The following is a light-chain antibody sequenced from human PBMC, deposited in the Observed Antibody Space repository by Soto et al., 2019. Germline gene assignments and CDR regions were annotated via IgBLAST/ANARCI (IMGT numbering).Light chain of an antibody. V-gene: IGLV2-23*02. Sequence: QSVLTQPASVSGSPGQSITISCTGTSSDIGSYNLVSWYQQYPGKAPKVIIYDVTKRPSGVSNRFSGSKSGTTASLTISGLQAEDEADYYCCSYAPSSFRVFGGGTKVTVL. CDR3: CSYAPSSFRV. CDR2: DVT. CDR1: SSDIGSYNL. J-gene: IGLJ3*02.